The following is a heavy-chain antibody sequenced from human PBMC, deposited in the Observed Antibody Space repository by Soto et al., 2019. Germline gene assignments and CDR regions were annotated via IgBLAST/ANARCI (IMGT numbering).Heavy chain of an antibody. CDR1: GGSISSSSYY. Sequence: ASETLSLTCTVSGGSISSSSYYWGWIRQPPGKGLEWIGSIYYSGSTYYNPSLKSRVTISVDTSKNQFSLKLSSVTAADTAVYYCARHSQWLDYWSQGTLVTVSS. D-gene: IGHD6-19*01. V-gene: IGHV4-39*01. CDR2: IYYSGST. J-gene: IGHJ4*02. CDR3: ARHSQWLDY.